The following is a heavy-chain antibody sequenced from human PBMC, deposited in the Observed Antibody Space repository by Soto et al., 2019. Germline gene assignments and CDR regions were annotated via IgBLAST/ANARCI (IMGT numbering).Heavy chain of an antibody. CDR3: ARAVMVAATPLAFDI. D-gene: IGHD2-15*01. J-gene: IGHJ3*02. CDR1: GFTFSRYW. V-gene: IGHV3-7*01. CDR2: IKQDGSEK. Sequence: LRLSCAASGFTFSRYWMSWVRQAPGKGLEWVANIKQDGSEKYYVDSVKGRFTISRDNAKNSLYLQMNSLRAEDTAVYYCARAVMVAATPLAFDIWGQGTMVTVSS.